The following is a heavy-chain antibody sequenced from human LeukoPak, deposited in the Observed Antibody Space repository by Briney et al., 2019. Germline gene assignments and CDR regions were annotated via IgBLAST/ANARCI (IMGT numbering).Heavy chain of an antibody. J-gene: IGHJ4*02. CDR3: ARHPELYFFDY. CDR1: GGSISGYY. CDR2: ISYSGST. V-gene: IGHV4-59*08. Sequence: PSETLSLTCTVSGGSISGYYWSWMRQPPRKGLEWIGYISYSGSTNYNPSLKSRVTISADTSKNQVSLTLSSVTAADTAVYYCARHPELYFFDYWGQGTLVTVSS. D-gene: IGHD3-10*01.